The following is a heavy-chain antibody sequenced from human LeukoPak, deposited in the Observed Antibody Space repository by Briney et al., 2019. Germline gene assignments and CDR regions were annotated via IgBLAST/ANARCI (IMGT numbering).Heavy chain of an antibody. CDR1: GFTFSDYS. V-gene: IGHV3-30*03. CDR2: VSADGRTQ. Sequence: PGGSLRLSCAASGFTFSDYSMNWVRQAPGKGLEWVTVVSADGRTQLYSDSVKGRFTISRDNSLNTLHLQMNSLRTEDTAVYYCARELGHNRWYFDYWGQGALVTVSS. J-gene: IGHJ4*02. CDR3: ARELGHNRWYFDY. D-gene: IGHD5-24*01.